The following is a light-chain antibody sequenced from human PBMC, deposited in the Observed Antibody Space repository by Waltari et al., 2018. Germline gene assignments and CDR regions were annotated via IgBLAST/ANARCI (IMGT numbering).Light chain of an antibody. CDR3: QQYNDWPPT. Sequence: EIVMTQSPGTLSVSPGERVTLSCRASQTVSSNLAWYQQKPGQAPRLLISGASTRATCIPARFSGIGFGTEFTLTISSLQSEDSAIFYCQQYNDWPPTFGQGTKVEIK. V-gene: IGKV3-15*01. CDR2: GAS. J-gene: IGKJ1*01. CDR1: QTVSSN.